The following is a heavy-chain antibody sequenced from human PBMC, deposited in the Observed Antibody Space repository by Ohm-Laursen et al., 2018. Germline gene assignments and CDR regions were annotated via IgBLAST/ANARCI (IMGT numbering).Heavy chain of an antibody. Sequence: GTLSLTCTVSGGSISSYYWSWIRQPAGKGLEWIGRVYTNGRPMYSSSLKSRVTISLDTSKNQFSLNLKSVTAADTAIYYCARLTSLGCDYWGQGTLVTVSS. V-gene: IGHV4-4*07. CDR3: ARLTSLGCDY. D-gene: IGHD7-27*01. CDR2: VYTNGRP. CDR1: GGSISSYY. J-gene: IGHJ4*02.